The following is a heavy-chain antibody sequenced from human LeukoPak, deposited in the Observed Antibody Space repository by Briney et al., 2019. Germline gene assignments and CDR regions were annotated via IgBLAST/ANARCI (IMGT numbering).Heavy chain of an antibody. CDR1: GGSISSSSYY. D-gene: IGHD3-9*01. CDR3: ASRYYDILTGYSASDY. V-gene: IGHV4-39*01. Sequence: SETLSLTCTVSGGSISSSSYYWGWIRQPPGKRLEWIGSIYYSGSTYYNPSLKSRVTISVDTSKNQFSLKLSSVTAADTAVYYCASRYYDILTGYSASDYWGQGTLVTVSS. CDR2: IYYSGST. J-gene: IGHJ4*02.